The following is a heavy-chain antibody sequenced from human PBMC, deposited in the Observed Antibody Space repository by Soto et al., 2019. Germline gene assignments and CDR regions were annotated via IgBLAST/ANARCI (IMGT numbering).Heavy chain of an antibody. CDR1: GGSISSSSYY. Sequence: SETLSLTCTVSGGSISSSSYYWGWIRQPPGKGLEWIGSIYYSGSTYYNPSLKSRVTISVDTSKNQFSLKLSSVTAADTAVYYCARLSDFWSTNWFDPWGQGTLVTVSS. CDR3: ARLSDFWSTNWFDP. D-gene: IGHD3-3*01. CDR2: IYYSGST. V-gene: IGHV4-39*01. J-gene: IGHJ5*02.